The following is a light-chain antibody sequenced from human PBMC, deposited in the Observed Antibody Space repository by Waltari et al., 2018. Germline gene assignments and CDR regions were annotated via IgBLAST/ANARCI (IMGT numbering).Light chain of an antibody. J-gene: IGLJ1*01. CDR1: DSDVGAYDF. Sequence: QSALTQPASVSGSPGQSITISCSGTDSDVGAYDFVSWYQQHPGKAPQLIIYEVSNRPSGISKRFSSSKSGNTASLTISGLQAEDEADYYCSSYTTSSAPGVFGTGTRVTVL. CDR3: SSYTTSSAPGV. V-gene: IGLV2-14*01. CDR2: EVS.